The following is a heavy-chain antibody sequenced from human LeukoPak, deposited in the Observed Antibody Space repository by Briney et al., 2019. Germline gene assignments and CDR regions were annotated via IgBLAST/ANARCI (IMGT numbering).Heavy chain of an antibody. Sequence: RGESLKISCKGSGYSFTSCWIGWVRQMPGKGLEWMGIIYPSDSDTRYSPSFQGQVTISADKSISTAYLQWSSLKASDTAMYYCAITRHVWGSYRYDGYFDYWGQGTLVTVSS. CDR3: AITRHVWGSYRYDGYFDY. J-gene: IGHJ4*02. V-gene: IGHV5-51*01. CDR1: GYSFTSCW. D-gene: IGHD3-16*02. CDR2: IYPSDSDT.